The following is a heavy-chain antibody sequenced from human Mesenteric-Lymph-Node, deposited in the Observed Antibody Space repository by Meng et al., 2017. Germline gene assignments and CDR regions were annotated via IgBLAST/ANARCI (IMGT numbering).Heavy chain of an antibody. D-gene: IGHD3-22*01. CDR1: GYTFTSYG. J-gene: IGHJ3*02. CDR2: INPNSGGT. V-gene: IGHV1-2*02. Sequence: ASVKVSCKASGYTFTSYGISWVRQAPGQGLEWMGWINPNSGGTNYAQKFQGRVTMTRDTSISTAYMELSRLRSDDTAVYYCARVREYYYDSSGYYYGDAFDIWGQGTMVTVSS. CDR3: ARVREYYYDSSGYYYGDAFDI.